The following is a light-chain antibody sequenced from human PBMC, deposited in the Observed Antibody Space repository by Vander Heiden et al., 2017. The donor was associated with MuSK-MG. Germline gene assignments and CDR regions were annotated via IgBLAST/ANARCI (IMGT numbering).Light chain of an antibody. Sequence: IVITQSPATLSVSPGERATLSCRASQSVSSNLAWYQQKPGQAPRLLIYGASTRATGIPARFSGSGSGTQFTLTISSLQSEDFAVYYCQQYNNRPPLTFGGGTKVEIK. CDR3: QQYNNRPPLT. J-gene: IGKJ4*01. CDR1: QSVSSN. V-gene: IGKV3-15*01. CDR2: GAS.